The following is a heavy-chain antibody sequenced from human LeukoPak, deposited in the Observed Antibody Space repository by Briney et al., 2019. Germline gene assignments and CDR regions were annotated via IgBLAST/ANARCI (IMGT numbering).Heavy chain of an antibody. D-gene: IGHD3-10*01. J-gene: IGHJ3*01. CDR3: ARSVVTYYGSKNSMWPDAFDF. Sequence: PSETLSLTCTVSCGSISTYYWSWIRQPPGKGLEWIGYIYSSGSTSYNPSLRSRVTISIDTSQIQFSLRLSSVTAADTAIYYCARSVVTYYGSKNSMWPDAFDFWGQGTMVSVSS. CDR2: IYSSGST. V-gene: IGHV4-4*09. CDR1: CGSISTYY.